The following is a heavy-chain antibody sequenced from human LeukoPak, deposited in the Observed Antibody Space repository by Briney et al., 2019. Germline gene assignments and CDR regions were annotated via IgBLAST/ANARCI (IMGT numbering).Heavy chain of an antibody. CDR2: ISYDGSNK. CDR3: ARDLSQGELWCGELSF. J-gene: IGHJ4*02. V-gene: IGHV3-30-3*01. D-gene: IGHD3-10*01. Sequence: GRSLRLSCAASGFTFSSYAMHWVRQAPGKGLEWVAVISYDGSNKYYADSVKGRFTISRDNSKNTLYLQMNSLRAEDTAVYYCARDLSQGELWCGELSFWGQGTLVTVSS. CDR1: GFTFSSYA.